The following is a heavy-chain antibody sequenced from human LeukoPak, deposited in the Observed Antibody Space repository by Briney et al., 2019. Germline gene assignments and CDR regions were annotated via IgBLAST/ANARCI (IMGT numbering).Heavy chain of an antibody. CDR3: ARGGRTTWHGMDV. CDR1: GFTFIDYY. D-gene: IGHD4-17*01. J-gene: IGHJ6*02. CDR2: ISSSGSTI. V-gene: IGHV3-11*04. Sequence: PGGSLGLSCAASGFTFIDYYMSWIRKAPGKGLKGVSYISSSGSTIYYADSVKGRFTISRDNAKNSLYLQMNSLRAEDTAVYYCARGGRTTWHGMDVWGQGTTVTVSS.